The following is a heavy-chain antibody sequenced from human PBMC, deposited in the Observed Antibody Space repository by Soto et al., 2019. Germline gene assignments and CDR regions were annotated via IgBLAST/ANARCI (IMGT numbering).Heavy chain of an antibody. D-gene: IGHD2-2*01. J-gene: IGHJ3*02. CDR1: GFTFDDYA. V-gene: IGHV3-9*01. CDR2: ISWNSGSI. CDR3: SYARDPADGIDI. Sequence: PGGSLRLSCAASGFTFDDYAMHWVRQAPGKGLEWVSGISWNSGSIGYADSVKGRFTISRDNAKNSLYLQMSSLRAEDTALYYCSYARDPADGIDIWGQGTMVTVSS.